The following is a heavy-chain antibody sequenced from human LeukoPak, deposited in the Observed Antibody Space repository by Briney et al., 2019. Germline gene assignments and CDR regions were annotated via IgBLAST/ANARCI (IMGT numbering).Heavy chain of an antibody. CDR2: IHYSGST. Sequence: SETLSLTCTVSGGSISSSSYYWGWIRQPPGKGLEWIGSIHYSGSTNYNPSLKSRVTISVDTSRNQFSLKLSSVTAADTAVYYCASGYSSTWYLVLAYWGQGTLVPVSS. CDR1: GGSISSSSYY. CDR3: ASGYSSTWYLVLAY. J-gene: IGHJ4*02. V-gene: IGHV4-39*07. D-gene: IGHD6-13*01.